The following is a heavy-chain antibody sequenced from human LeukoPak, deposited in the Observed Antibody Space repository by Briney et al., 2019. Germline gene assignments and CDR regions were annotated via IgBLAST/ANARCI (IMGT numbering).Heavy chain of an antibody. D-gene: IGHD2-2*01. J-gene: IGHJ3*02. CDR1: GGTFSSYA. Sequence: GSSAKVSCKASGGTFSSYAISWVRQAPGQGLEWMGGIIPIFGTANYAQKFQGRVTITADESTSTAYMELSSLRSEDTAVYYCARFPYCSSTSCYGGAFDIWGQGTMVTVSS. CDR2: IIPIFGTA. CDR3: ARFPYCSSTSCYGGAFDI. V-gene: IGHV1-69*01.